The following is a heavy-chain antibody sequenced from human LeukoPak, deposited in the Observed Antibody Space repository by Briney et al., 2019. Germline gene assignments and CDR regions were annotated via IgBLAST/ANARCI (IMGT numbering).Heavy chain of an antibody. CDR1: GFTFSNYG. CDR2: IRYNGFNE. Sequence: GGSLRLSCAASGFTFSNYGTHWVRQAPGKRLEWVAFIRYNGFNEYYADSVKGRFTISKDNSNNTLYLLMHSLRVEDTAVYYCARDYSCCWYSPLSDSWGQGTLVTVSS. J-gene: IGHJ4*02. V-gene: IGHV3-30*02. D-gene: IGHD6-13*01. CDR3: ARDYSCCWYSPLSDS.